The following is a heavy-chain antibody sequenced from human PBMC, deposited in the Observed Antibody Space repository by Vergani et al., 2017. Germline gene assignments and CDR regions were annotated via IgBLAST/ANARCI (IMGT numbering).Heavy chain of an antibody. J-gene: IGHJ4*02. CDR3: ARSSNWGSTGFDY. CDR2: IDWDDDT. Sequence: HVTLQESGPALVKPTQTLTLTCTFSGFSLSTSGMRVSWIRQPPGKALEWLARIDWDDDTFYSTSLKTRLTISKDTSKNQVVLTMTNMDPVDTATYYCARSSNWGSTGFDYWGQGTLVTVSS. CDR1: GFSLSTSGMR. D-gene: IGHD7-27*01. V-gene: IGHV2-70*04.